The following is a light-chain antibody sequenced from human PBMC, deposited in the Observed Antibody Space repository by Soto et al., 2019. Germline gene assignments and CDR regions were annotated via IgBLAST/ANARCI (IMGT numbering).Light chain of an antibody. CDR1: TGAVTSAYY. Sequence: QAVVTQEPSLTVSPGGTVTLTCASSTGAVTSAYYPNWFQQKPGHSPRALIHSTSNKHSWTSDRFSGSLLGGKAALTLSGVQPDDEAEYYCLLYFGGASWVFGGGTKLTVL. CDR3: LLYFGGASWV. V-gene: IGLV7-43*01. CDR2: STS. J-gene: IGLJ3*02.